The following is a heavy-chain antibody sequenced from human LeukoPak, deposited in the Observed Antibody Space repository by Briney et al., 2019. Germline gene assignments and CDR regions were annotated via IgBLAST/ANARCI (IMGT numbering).Heavy chain of an antibody. CDR2: INPNSGGT. J-gene: IGHJ3*02. Sequence: GASVKVSCKASGYTFTGYYMHWVRQDPGQGLEWMGWINPNSGGTNYAQKFQGRVTMTRDTSISTAYMELSRLRSDDTAVYYCARNNPAHNDAFVIWGQGTMVTVSS. CDR1: GYTFTGYY. V-gene: IGHV1-2*02. D-gene: IGHD1/OR15-1a*01. CDR3: ARNNPAHNDAFVI.